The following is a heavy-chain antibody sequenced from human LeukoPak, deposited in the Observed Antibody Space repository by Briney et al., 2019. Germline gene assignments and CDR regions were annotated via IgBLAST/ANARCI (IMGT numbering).Heavy chain of an antibody. D-gene: IGHD6-13*01. CDR1: GFTFSNYA. J-gene: IGHJ4*02. V-gene: IGHV3-23*01. CDR3: AKGGRGRIAAAETPQRH. CDR2: ISGSGDST. Sequence: QAGGSLRLSCAASGFTFSNYAMSWVRQAPGKGLEWVSDISGSGDSTNYADSVKGRFTISRDNSKNTLYLQMNSLGAEDTAIYYCAKGGRGRIAAAETPQRHWGQGTLVTVSS.